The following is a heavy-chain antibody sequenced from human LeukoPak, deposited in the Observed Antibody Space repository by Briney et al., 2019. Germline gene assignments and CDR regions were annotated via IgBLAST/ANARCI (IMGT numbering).Heavy chain of an antibody. D-gene: IGHD1-1*01. CDR2: ISGSGGST. Sequence: GGSLRLSCAASGFTFSSHAMSWVRQAPGKGLEWVSAISGSGGSTYYADSVKGRFTISRDNSKNTLYLQMNSLRAEDTAVYYCAKTPPWKYDAPLPGGMDVWGQGTTVTVSS. J-gene: IGHJ6*02. CDR3: AKTPPWKYDAPLPGGMDV. V-gene: IGHV3-23*01. CDR1: GFTFSSHA.